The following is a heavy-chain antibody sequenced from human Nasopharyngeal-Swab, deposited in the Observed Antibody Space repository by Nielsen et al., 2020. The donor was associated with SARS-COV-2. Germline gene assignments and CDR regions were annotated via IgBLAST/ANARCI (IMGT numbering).Heavy chain of an antibody. CDR1: GFTFSDYY. D-gene: IGHD6-13*01. V-gene: IGHV3-11*01. CDR2: ISSSGSTI. CDR3: AKRRSSRSAFDI. Sequence: GESLKISCAASGFTFSDYYMSWIRQAPGKGLEWVSYISSSGSTIYYADSVKGRFTISRDNAKNSLYLQMNSLRAEDTAVYYCAKRRSSRSAFDIWGQGTMVTVSS. J-gene: IGHJ3*02.